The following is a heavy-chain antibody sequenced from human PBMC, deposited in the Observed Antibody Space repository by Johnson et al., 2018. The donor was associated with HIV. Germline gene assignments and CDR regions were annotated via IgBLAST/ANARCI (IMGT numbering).Heavy chain of an antibody. V-gene: IGHV3-30*02. CDR3: ARDGSVFGVVGFFDI. CDR1: GFTFSSNY. Sequence: QVQLVESGGGLVQPGGSLRLSCAASGFTFSSNYMSWVRQAPGKGLEWVAFTQYDGSNKYYADSMKGRFTISRDNSKKTLYLQMNSLRPEDTAVYYCARDGSVFGVVGFFDIWGQGTMVTVSS. J-gene: IGHJ3*02. CDR2: TQYDGSNK. D-gene: IGHD3-3*01.